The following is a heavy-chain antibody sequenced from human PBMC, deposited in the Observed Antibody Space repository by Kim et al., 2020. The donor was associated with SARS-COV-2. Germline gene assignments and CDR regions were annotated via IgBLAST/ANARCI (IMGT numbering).Heavy chain of an antibody. V-gene: IGHV3-74*01. Sequence: VKGRFTISRDNAKNTLYLQMNSLRAEDTAVYYCARDARTGTIYYYYGMDVWGQGTTVTVSS. CDR3: ARDARTGTIYYYYGMDV. J-gene: IGHJ6*02. D-gene: IGHD1-7*01.